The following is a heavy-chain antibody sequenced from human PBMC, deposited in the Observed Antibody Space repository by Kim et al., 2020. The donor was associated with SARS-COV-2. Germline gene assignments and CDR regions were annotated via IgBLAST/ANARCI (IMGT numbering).Heavy chain of an antibody. D-gene: IGHD3-3*01. CDR3: ARDPTYDFWSGYSRSFDY. V-gene: IGHV3-48*02. Sequence: KGRFTNPRDNAKNSLYLQMNSLRDEDTAVYYCARDPTYDFWSGYSRSFDYWGQGTLVTVSS. J-gene: IGHJ4*02.